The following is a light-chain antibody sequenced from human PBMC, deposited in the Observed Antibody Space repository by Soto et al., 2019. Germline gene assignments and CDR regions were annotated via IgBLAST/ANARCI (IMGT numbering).Light chain of an antibody. J-gene: IGLJ3*02. Sequence: QSALTQPASVSGSPGQAITISCTGSSSDIGTYNLVSWYQQHPDKAPKLMIYVVTKRPSGVSNRFSGSKSGNTASLTISGLQAEDEADYYCCSYAGSSTWVFGGGTKVTVL. CDR1: SSDIGTYNL. CDR2: VVT. CDR3: CSYAGSSTWV. V-gene: IGLV2-23*02.